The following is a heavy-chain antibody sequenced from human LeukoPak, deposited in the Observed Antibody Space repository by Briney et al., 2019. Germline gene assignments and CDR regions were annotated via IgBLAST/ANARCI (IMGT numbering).Heavy chain of an antibody. CDR2: IQTKTDGGAA. CDR3: TRPLGGIDIFDY. CDR1: GFTFINAY. Sequence: GGSLRLSCKASGFTFINAYMTWVRQAPGKGLEWVGRIQTKTDGGAADYAAPVKGRFTISRDDSQNTVYLQMNSLTIEDTGVYYCTRPLGGIDIFDYWGQGALVSVPS. V-gene: IGHV3-15*01. D-gene: IGHD2-15*01. J-gene: IGHJ4*02.